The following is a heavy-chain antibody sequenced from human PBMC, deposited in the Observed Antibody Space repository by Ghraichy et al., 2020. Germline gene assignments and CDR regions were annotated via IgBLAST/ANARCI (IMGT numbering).Heavy chain of an antibody. V-gene: IGHV3-23*01. J-gene: IGHJ6*02. Sequence: GGSLRLSCAASGFTFSSYAMTWVRQAPGKGLEWVSAISGSDGSTYYTDSVKGRFTISRDNSKNTLYLQMNSLRAEDTAVYYCAKGRAGAGIKYYYSYYGMDVWGQGTTVTGSS. D-gene: IGHD6-19*01. CDR1: GFTFSSYA. CDR3: AKGRAGAGIKYYYSYYGMDV. CDR2: ISGSDGST.